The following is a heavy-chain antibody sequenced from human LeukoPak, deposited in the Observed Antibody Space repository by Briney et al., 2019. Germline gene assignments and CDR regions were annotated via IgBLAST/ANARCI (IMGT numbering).Heavy chain of an antibody. CDR1: GGSISSYY. J-gene: IGHJ6*03. CDR3: ARTTVVTPGYYYYYYMDV. V-gene: IGHV4-4*07. CDR2: IYTSGST. D-gene: IGHD4-23*01. Sequence: SETLSLTCTVSGGSISSYYWSWIRQPAGKGLEWIGRIYTSGSTNYNPSLKSRVTISVDTSKNQFSLKLSSVTAADTAVYYCARTTVVTPGYYYYYYMDVWGKGTTVTVSS.